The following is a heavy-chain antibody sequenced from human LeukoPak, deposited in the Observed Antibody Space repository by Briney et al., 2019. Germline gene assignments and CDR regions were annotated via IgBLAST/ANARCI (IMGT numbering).Heavy chain of an antibody. D-gene: IGHD3-10*01. Sequence: GGSLRLSCAASGFTFSSYAMHWVPQAPGKGLEWVAVISYDGGNKYYADSVKGRFTISRDNSKNTLYLQMNSLRAEDTAVYYCARGYGSGSYYNPVGYWGQGTLVTVSA. J-gene: IGHJ4*02. CDR3: ARGYGSGSYYNPVGY. CDR2: ISYDGGNK. V-gene: IGHV3-30*04. CDR1: GFTFSSYA.